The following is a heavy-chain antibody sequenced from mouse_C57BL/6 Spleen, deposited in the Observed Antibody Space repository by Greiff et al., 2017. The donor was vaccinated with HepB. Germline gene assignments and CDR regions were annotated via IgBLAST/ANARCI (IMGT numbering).Heavy chain of an antibody. Sequence: EVQLQETGPGLVKPSQSLSLTCSVTGYSITSGYYWNWIRQFPGNKLEWMGYISYDGSNNYNPSLKNRISITRDTSKNQFFLKLNSVTTEDTATYYCAREDTTVDYYFDYWGQGTTLTVSS. CDR1: GYSITSGYY. CDR3: AREDTTVDYYFDY. J-gene: IGHJ2*01. CDR2: ISYDGSN. V-gene: IGHV3-6*01. D-gene: IGHD1-1*01.